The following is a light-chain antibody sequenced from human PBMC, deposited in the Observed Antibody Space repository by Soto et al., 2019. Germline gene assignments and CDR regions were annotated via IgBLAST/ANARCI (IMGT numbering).Light chain of an antibody. CDR1: ESVSSNQ. V-gene: IGKV3D-20*01. CDR3: QQYGSSPIT. Sequence: GLTQSPATLSLSPGERAALSCGASESVSSNQLAWYQQKPGLAPRLLIYDASSRASGIPERFSGSGSGTGFSLTISSLEPEDSAVYYCQQYGSSPITFGQGTRLEIK. CDR2: DAS. J-gene: IGKJ5*01.